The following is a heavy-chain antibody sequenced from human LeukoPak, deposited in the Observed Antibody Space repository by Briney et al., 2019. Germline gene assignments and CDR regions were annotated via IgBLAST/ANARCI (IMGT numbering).Heavy chain of an antibody. CDR3: VVPAARGRFDP. CDR2: IIPIFGTA. Sequence: SVKVSCKASGGTFSSYAISWVRQAPGQGLEWMGGIIPIFGTANYAQKFQGRVTITADESTSTAYMELSSLRSEGTAVYYCVVPAARGRFDPWGQGTLVTVSS. D-gene: IGHD2-2*01. V-gene: IGHV1-69*13. CDR1: GGTFSSYA. J-gene: IGHJ5*02.